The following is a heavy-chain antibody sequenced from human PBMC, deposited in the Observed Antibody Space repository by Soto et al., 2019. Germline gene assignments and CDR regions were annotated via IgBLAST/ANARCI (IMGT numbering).Heavy chain of an antibody. V-gene: IGHV4-39*01. J-gene: IGHJ4*02. Sequence: SSETLSLTCTVSGGSISSSSYYWGWIRQPPGKGLEWIGSIYYSGSTYYNPSLKSRVTISVDTSKNQFSLKLSSVTAADTAVYYCAIQITFGGVIVSDRPPFDYWGQGTLVTVSS. D-gene: IGHD3-16*02. CDR3: AIQITFGGVIVSDRPPFDY. CDR2: IYYSGST. CDR1: GGSISSSSYY.